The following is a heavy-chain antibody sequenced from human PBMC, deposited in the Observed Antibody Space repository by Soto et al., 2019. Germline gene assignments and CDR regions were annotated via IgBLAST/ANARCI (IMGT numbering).Heavy chain of an antibody. CDR1: GFTFSSYS. J-gene: IGHJ4*02. Sequence: PGGSLRLSCAASGFTFSSYSMNWVRQAPGKGLEWVSSISSSSSYIYYADSVKGRFTISRDNAKNSLYLQMNSLRAEDTAVYYCARDLIRYYDFWSGPHWGQGPLVTVSS. CDR3: ARDLIRYYDFWSGPH. CDR2: ISSSSSYI. D-gene: IGHD3-3*01. V-gene: IGHV3-21*01.